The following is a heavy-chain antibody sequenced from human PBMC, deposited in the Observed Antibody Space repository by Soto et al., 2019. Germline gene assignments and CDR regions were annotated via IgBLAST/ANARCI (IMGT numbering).Heavy chain of an antibody. V-gene: IGHV4-4*07. CDR3: ARAGVVVVPAANPYYYYGMDV. J-gene: IGHJ6*02. CDR2: IYTSGST. CDR1: GGSISSYY. Sequence: SETLSLTCTVSGGSISSYYWSWIRQPAGKGLEWIGRIYTSGSTIYNPSLKSLVTMSVDTSKNQFSLKLSSVTAAVTAVYYFARAGVVVVPAANPYYYYGMDVWGQGTTGTVS. D-gene: IGHD2-2*01.